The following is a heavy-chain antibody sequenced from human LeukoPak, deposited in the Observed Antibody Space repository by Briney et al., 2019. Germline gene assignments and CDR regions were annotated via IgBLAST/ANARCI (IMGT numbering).Heavy chain of an antibody. D-gene: IGHD3-22*01. Sequence: PSETLSLTCTVSGYSISSGYYWGWIRQPPGKGLEWIGSIYHSGSTYYNLSLKSRVTISVDTSKNQFSLKLSSVTAADTAVYYCAREWLGAFDIWGQGTMVTVSS. J-gene: IGHJ3*02. V-gene: IGHV4-38-2*02. CDR2: IYHSGST. CDR1: GYSISSGYY. CDR3: AREWLGAFDI.